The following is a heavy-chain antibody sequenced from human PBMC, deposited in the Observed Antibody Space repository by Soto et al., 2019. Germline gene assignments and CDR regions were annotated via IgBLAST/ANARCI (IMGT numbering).Heavy chain of an antibody. Sequence: QVQLVQSGAEVKQPGSSVKVSCKASGGTFSTYTINWVRQAHGQGLDWMGGIIPMFGTANYAQKFQGRVTITADESTSTAYMELSSLRSEDTAVYYCARRYCISTSCHYYGMDVWGQGTTVTVSS. CDR1: GGTFSTYT. J-gene: IGHJ6*02. D-gene: IGHD2-2*01. CDR2: IIPMFGTA. CDR3: ARRYCISTSCHYYGMDV. V-gene: IGHV1-69*12.